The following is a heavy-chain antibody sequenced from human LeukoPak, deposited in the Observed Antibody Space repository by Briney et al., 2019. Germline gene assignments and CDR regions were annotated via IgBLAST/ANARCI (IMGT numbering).Heavy chain of an antibody. Sequence: GASVKVSCKASGGTFSSYAISWVRQAPGQGLEWMGRIIPILGIANYAQKFQGRVTITADKSTSTVYMELSSLRSEDTAVYYCARTPTPDVLLWFGSNYYGMDVWGQGTTVTVSS. CDR3: ARTPTPDVLLWFGSNYYGMDV. V-gene: IGHV1-69*04. D-gene: IGHD3-10*01. CDR2: IIPILGIA. CDR1: GGTFSSYA. J-gene: IGHJ6*02.